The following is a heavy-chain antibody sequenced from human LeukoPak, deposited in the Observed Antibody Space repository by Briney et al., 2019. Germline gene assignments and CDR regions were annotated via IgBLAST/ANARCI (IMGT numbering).Heavy chain of an antibody. CDR1: GFTFSSYA. J-gene: IGHJ5*02. V-gene: IGHV3-23*01. CDR2: ISGSGGDT. Sequence: GGSLRLSCAASGFTFSSYAMSWVRQAPGKGLEWVSGISGSGGDTYFADSVKGRFTISRDNAKNSLYLQMNSLRAEDTAVYYCARDPGRSSSWYNWFDPWGQGALVTVSS. CDR3: ARDPGRSSSWYNWFDP. D-gene: IGHD6-13*01.